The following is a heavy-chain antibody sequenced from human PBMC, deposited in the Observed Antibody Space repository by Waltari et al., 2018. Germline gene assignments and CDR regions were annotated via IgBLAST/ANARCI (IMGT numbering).Heavy chain of an antibody. D-gene: IGHD4-17*01. V-gene: IGHV1-8*03. J-gene: IGHJ3*02. Sequence: QVQLVQSGAEVKKTGASVKVYCKASGYTFTSYDINWVRQATGQGLEWVVLMNPNSGNTAYSQHFQVRVTITRNTTISTAYMGLSSLRSEDTAVYYCAIGDYGDAFDIWGQGTMFTVSS. CDR2: MNPNSGNT. CDR3: AIGDYGDAFDI. CDR1: GYTFTSYD.